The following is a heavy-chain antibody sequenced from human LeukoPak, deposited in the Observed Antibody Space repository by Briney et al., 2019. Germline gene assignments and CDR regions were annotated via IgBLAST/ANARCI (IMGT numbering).Heavy chain of an antibody. V-gene: IGHV4-34*01. CDR3: ARAPYCSGGSCYSSGRVDP. CDR1: GGSFSGYY. D-gene: IGHD2-15*01. J-gene: IGHJ5*02. CDR2: INHSGST. Sequence: PSETLSLTCAVYGGSFSGYYWSWIRQPPGKGLERIGEINHSGSTNYNPSLKSRVTISVDTSKNQFSLKLSSVTAADTAVYYCARAPYCSGGSCYSSGRVDPWGQGTLVTVSS.